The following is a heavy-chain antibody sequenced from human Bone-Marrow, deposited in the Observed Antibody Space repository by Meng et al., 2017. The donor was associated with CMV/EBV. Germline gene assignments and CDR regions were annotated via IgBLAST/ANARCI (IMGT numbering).Heavy chain of an antibody. CDR2: IIPILGIA. D-gene: IGHD2-2*01. Sequence: SVKVSCKASGYTFTSYAMNWVRQAPGQGLEWMGRIIPILGIANYAQKFQGRVTITADKSTSTAYMELSSLRSEDTAVYYCARDFGYCSSTSCYPRNWFDPWGQGTLVTVSS. V-gene: IGHV1-69*04. CDR3: ARDFGYCSSTSCYPRNWFDP. J-gene: IGHJ5*02. CDR1: GYTFTSYA.